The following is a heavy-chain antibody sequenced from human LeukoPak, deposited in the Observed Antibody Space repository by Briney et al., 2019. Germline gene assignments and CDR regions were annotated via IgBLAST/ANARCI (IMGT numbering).Heavy chain of an antibody. CDR3: AKDSPRYYGSGSYYMN. CDR1: GFTFSSYA. J-gene: IGHJ4*02. V-gene: IGHV3-23*01. D-gene: IGHD3-10*01. Sequence: TGGSLRLSCAASGFTFSSYAMSCVRQAPGKGLEWVSTIDSGGTTYYADSVKGRFTISRDNSKNTLYLQMNSLRAEDTAVYYCAKDSPRYYGSGSYYMNWGQETLVTVSS. CDR2: IDSGGTT.